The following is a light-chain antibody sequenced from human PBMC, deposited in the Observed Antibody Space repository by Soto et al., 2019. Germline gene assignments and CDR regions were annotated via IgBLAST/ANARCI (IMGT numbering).Light chain of an antibody. CDR2: DAS. CDR1: QSVSSY. V-gene: IGKV3-11*01. Sequence: EIVLTQSSATLSLSPGERATLSCRASQSVSSYLAWYQQKPGQAPRLLIYDASNRATGIPARCSGSGSGTDFTLTISSLGPEDFAVYYCQQRSNWSITFGQGTRLEIK. CDR3: QQRSNWSIT. J-gene: IGKJ5*01.